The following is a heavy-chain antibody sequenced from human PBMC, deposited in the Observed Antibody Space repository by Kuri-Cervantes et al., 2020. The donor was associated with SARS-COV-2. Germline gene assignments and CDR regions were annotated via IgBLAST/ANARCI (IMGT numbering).Heavy chain of an antibody. CDR3: ARDLQRGTFDI. CDR2: ISGSGGST. Sequence: GESLKISCAASGFTFSSYAMSWVRQAPGKGLEWVSAISGSGGSTYYADSVKGRFTISRDNSKNTLYLQMNSLRAEDTAVYYCARDLQRGTFDIWGQGTMVTVSS. V-gene: IGHV3-23*01. J-gene: IGHJ3*02. CDR1: GFTFSSYA. D-gene: IGHD1-14*01.